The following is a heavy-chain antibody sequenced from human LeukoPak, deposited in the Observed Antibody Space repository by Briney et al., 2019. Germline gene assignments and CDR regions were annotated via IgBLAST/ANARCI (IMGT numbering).Heavy chain of an antibody. CDR2: ISWNSGSI. V-gene: IGHV3-9*01. Sequence: GGSLRLSCAASGFTFDDYAMHWVRQAPGKGLEWVSGISWNSGSIGYADSVKGRFTISRDNAKNSLYLQMNSLRAEDTALYYCAKDLVGSSWLIWGDAFDIWGQGTMVTVSS. CDR3: AKDLVGSSWLIWGDAFDI. D-gene: IGHD6-13*01. CDR1: GFTFDDYA. J-gene: IGHJ3*02.